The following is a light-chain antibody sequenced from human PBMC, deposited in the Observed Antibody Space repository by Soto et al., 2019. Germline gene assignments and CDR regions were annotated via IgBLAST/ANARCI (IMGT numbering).Light chain of an antibody. V-gene: IGKV1-39*01. CDR1: QSISSD. CDR2: AAS. Sequence: DIQMTQSPFSLSASVADRVTITCRTSQSISSDLNWYQQKAGKAPKLLIYAASSLQSGVPSRFSGSGSGTHFTRTVSSLQPEDFATYYCQQIYRIPITFGQGTRLEIK. J-gene: IGKJ5*01. CDR3: QQIYRIPIT.